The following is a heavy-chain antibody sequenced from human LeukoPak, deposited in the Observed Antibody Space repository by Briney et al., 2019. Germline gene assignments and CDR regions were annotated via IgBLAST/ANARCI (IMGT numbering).Heavy chain of an antibody. V-gene: IGHV1-2*02. D-gene: IGHD6-13*01. J-gene: IGHJ4*02. Sequence: ASVKVSCKASGYTFTSYAMNWVRQAPGQGLEWMGWIKPNSGGTNYAQKFQGRVTMTRDTSISTAYMELSRLRSDDTAVYYCARGPPPKYSSSWTRFDYWGQGTLVTVSS. CDR3: ARGPPPKYSSSWTRFDY. CDR2: IKPNSGGT. CDR1: GYTFTSYA.